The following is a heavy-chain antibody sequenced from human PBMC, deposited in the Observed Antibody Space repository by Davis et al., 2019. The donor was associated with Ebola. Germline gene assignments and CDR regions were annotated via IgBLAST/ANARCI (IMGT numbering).Heavy chain of an antibody. J-gene: IGHJ4*02. CDR2: IGYDGSNK. V-gene: IGHV3-33*08. Sequence: GESLKISCVASGFTFTTYGVHWVRQAPGKGLEWVTLIGYDGSNKQYVDSVKDRFTISRDDSKSTVYLQMNSLRAEDTAMYYCARDLYYNSLDHWGQGTLLIVSS. D-gene: IGHD3-3*01. CDR1: GFTFTTYG. CDR3: ARDLYYNSLDH.